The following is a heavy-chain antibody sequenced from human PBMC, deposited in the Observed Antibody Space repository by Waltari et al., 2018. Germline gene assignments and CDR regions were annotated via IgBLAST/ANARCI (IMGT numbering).Heavy chain of an antibody. D-gene: IGHD1-26*01. CDR1: GGSISSSSYY. J-gene: IGHJ4*02. CDR3: ARRPLSGSMYYFDY. CDR2: IYYSGST. Sequence: QLQLQESGPGLVKPSETLSLTCTVSGGSISSSSYYWGWIRPPPGKGLEWIGSIYYSGSTYYNPSLKSRVTISVDTSKNQFSLKLSSVTAADTAVYYCARRPLSGSMYYFDYWGQGTLVTVSS. V-gene: IGHV4-39*01.